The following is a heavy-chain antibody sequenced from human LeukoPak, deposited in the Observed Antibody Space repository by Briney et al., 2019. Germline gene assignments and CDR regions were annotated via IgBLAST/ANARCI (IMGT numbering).Heavy chain of an antibody. CDR1: GYSISSGYY. Sequence: PSETLSLTCTVSGYSISSGYYWGWIRQPPGKGLEWIGSIYHSGSTYYNPSLKSRVTISVDTSKNQFSLKLSSVTAADTAVYYCARRYSSSWPYYYYYYMDVWGKGTTVTVSS. J-gene: IGHJ6*03. CDR2: IYHSGST. D-gene: IGHD6-13*01. V-gene: IGHV4-38-2*02. CDR3: ARRYSSSWPYYYYYYMDV.